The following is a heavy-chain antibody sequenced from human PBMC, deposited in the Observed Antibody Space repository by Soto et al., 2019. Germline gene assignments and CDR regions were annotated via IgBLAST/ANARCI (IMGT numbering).Heavy chain of an antibody. CDR2: TYYRSKWYN. Sequence: SHTISLTCAISGDSVSDNSAAWNWIRQSPSRGLEWLGRTYYRSKWYNDYAVSVKSRITVTPDTSKNQFSLHLNSVTPEDTAVYYCAREGPYDVSSDSYLYYCGQGSLVTVSS. D-gene: IGHD6-19*01. J-gene: IGHJ4*02. CDR3: AREGPYDVSSDSYLYY. CDR1: GDSVSDNSAA. V-gene: IGHV6-1*01.